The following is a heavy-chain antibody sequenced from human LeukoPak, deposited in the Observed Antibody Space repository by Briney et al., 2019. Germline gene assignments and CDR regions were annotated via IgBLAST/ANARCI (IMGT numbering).Heavy chain of an antibody. CDR1: GYTFTSYD. CDR3: ARGAPGSYCSGGSCPYFDY. Sequence: ASVKVSCKASGYTFTSYDVNWVRQATGQGLEWMGWVNPNSGHTGYAQKFQGRVTMTTNTSISTAYMELSSLKSEDTAVYYCARGAPGSYCSGGSCPYFDYWGQGTLVSVSS. V-gene: IGHV1-8*01. D-gene: IGHD2-15*01. J-gene: IGHJ4*02. CDR2: VNPNSGHT.